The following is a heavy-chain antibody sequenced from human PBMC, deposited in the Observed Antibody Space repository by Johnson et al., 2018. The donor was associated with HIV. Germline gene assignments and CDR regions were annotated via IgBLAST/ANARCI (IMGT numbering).Heavy chain of an antibody. V-gene: IGHV3-30-3*01. D-gene: IGHD2-21*01. CDR1: GFTFSSYA. J-gene: IGHJ3*02. CDR3: ASCGGECRDALEI. Sequence: QVQLVESGGGLVQPGGSLRLSCAASGFTFSSYAMSWVRQAPGKGLEWVAVISYDGSNKYYADSVKGRFTISRDNSKNTLYLQMNSLRAEDTAVHYCASCGGECRDALEIWGQGTMVTVSS. CDR2: ISYDGSNK.